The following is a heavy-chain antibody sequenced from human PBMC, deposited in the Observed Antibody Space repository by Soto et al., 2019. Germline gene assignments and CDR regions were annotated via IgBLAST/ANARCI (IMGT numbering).Heavy chain of an antibody. V-gene: IGHV4-59*01. CDR3: AGYYGDYAYYYYYYTDV. J-gene: IGHJ6*03. CDR2: IYYSGST. D-gene: IGHD4-17*01. Sequence: PSETLSLTCTVSGGSISSYYWSWIRQPPGKGLEWIGYIYYSGSTNYNPSLKSRVTISVDTSKNQFSLKLSSVTAADTAVYYCAGYYGDYAYYYYYYTDVWGKGTTVTVSS. CDR1: GGSISSYY.